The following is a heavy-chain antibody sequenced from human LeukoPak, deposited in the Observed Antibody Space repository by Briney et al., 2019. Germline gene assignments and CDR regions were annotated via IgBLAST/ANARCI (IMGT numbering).Heavy chain of an antibody. J-gene: IGHJ4*02. CDR2: ISSSSSYT. D-gene: IGHD3-9*01. V-gene: IGHV3-11*05. CDR3: ARVHYDILTGYSPHFDY. Sequence: PGGSLRLSCAASGFTFSDYYMSWIRQAPGKGLEWVSYISSSSSYTNYADSVKGRFTISRDNAKNSLYLQMNSLRAEDTAVYYCARVHYDILTGYSPHFDYSGQGILVTVSS. CDR1: GFTFSDYY.